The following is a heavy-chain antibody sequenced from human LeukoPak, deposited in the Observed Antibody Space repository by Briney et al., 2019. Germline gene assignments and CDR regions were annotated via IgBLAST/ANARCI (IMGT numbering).Heavy chain of an antibody. CDR3: ARGDFWSGYYTGLY. D-gene: IGHD3-3*01. CDR2: ISGSGGST. J-gene: IGHJ4*02. CDR1: GFTFSSYA. Sequence: GGSLRLSCAASGFTFSSYAMNWVRQAPGKGLEWVSAISGSGGSTYYADSVKGRFTISRHNSKNTLYLQMDSLRDEDTAVYYCARGDFWSGYYTGLYWGQGTLVTVSS. V-gene: IGHV3-23*01.